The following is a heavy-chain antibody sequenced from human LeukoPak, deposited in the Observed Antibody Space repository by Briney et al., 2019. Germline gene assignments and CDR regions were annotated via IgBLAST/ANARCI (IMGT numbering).Heavy chain of an antibody. J-gene: IGHJ5*02. D-gene: IGHD6-13*01. CDR2: IYHSGST. Sequence: PSETLSLTCTVSGGSISSYYWSWIRQPPGKGLEWIGYIYHSGSTNYNPSLKSRATISVDTSKNQLSLKLSSVTAADTAVYYCASVYSSRTYWFDPWGQGTLVTVSS. CDR1: GGSISSYY. CDR3: ASVYSSRTYWFDP. V-gene: IGHV4-59*01.